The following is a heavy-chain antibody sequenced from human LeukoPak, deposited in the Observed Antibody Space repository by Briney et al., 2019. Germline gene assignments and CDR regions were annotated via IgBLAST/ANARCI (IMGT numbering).Heavy chain of an antibody. Sequence: SETLSLTCAVYGGSFSGYYWSWIRQPPGKGLEWIGEINHSGSTNYNPSLKSRVTISVDTSKNQFSLKLSSVTAADTAVYYCARGGHVDGSWYVIRIYYYYGMDVWGQGTTVTVSS. V-gene: IGHV4-34*01. D-gene: IGHD6-13*01. J-gene: IGHJ6*02. CDR2: INHSGST. CDR1: GGSFSGYY. CDR3: ARGGHVDGSWYVIRIYYYYGMDV.